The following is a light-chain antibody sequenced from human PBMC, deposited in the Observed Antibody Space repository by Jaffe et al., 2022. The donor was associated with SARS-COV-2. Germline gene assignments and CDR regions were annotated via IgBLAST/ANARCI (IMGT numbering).Light chain of an antibody. Sequence: SYEVTQDPAVSVALGQTVRITCQGDSLRSFYANWYQQKPGQAPVLVIYGDNNRPSGIPDRFSGSSSGNTVSLTITGAQAEDEADYYCASRDTSSNHLVVFGEGTKLTVL. V-gene: IGLV3-19*01. J-gene: IGLJ2*01. CDR3: ASRDTSSNHLVV. CDR1: SLRSFY. CDR2: GDN.